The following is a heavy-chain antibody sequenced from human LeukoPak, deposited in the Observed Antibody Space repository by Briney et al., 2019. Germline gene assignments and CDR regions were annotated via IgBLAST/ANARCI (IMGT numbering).Heavy chain of an antibody. CDR1: GGTFSSYA. Sequence: SVKVSCKASGGTFSSYAISWVRQAPGQGLEWMGRIIPILGIANYAQKFQGRVTITADKSTSTAYMELSSLRSEDTAVYYCARAETPVTTFGGWFDPWGQGALVTVSS. D-gene: IGHD4-17*01. V-gene: IGHV1-69*04. CDR3: ARAETPVTTFGGWFDP. CDR2: IIPILGIA. J-gene: IGHJ5*02.